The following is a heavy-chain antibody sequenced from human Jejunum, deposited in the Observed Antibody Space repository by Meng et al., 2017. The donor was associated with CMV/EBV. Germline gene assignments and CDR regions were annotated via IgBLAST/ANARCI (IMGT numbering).Heavy chain of an antibody. Sequence: GYNFRDYGINWVRLAPRQGLEWIGWIVPYNGNKQASQNFQGRVTMTADTSTNTASMELRSLTSDDTAVYYCARGCFGGSFKRLFDYWGQGTVVTVSS. CDR3: ARGCFGGSFKRLFDY. D-gene: IGHD3-10*01. J-gene: IGHJ4*02. CDR1: GYNFRDYG. CDR2: IVPYNGNK. V-gene: IGHV1-18*01.